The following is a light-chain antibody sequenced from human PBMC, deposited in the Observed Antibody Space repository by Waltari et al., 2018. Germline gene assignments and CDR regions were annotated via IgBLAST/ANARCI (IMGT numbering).Light chain of an antibody. V-gene: IGLV1-47*01. CDR1: SSNIGSNY. J-gene: IGLJ3*02. CDR2: RNN. CDR3: AAWDDSLSRWL. Sequence: QSVLTQPPSASGTPGQRVTISCSGRSSNIGSNYVYWYQHVPGAAPKLLIYRNNQRPAGVPDRCSGAKAGTYASLAISGLRSEDEADYYCAAWDDSLSRWLLGGGTKLTVL.